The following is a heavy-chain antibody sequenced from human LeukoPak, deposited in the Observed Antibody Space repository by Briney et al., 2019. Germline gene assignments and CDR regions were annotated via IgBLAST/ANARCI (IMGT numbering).Heavy chain of an antibody. CDR2: IYPGDSDT. Sequence: GESLKISCKGSGYSFTSYWIGWVRQMPGKGLEWMGIIYPGDSDTRYSPSFQGQVTILADKSISTAYLQWSSLKASDTAMYYCARHGARWFNAEYFQHWGQGTLVTVSS. J-gene: IGHJ1*01. D-gene: IGHD1-26*01. CDR1: GYSFTSYW. V-gene: IGHV5-51*01. CDR3: ARHGARWFNAEYFQH.